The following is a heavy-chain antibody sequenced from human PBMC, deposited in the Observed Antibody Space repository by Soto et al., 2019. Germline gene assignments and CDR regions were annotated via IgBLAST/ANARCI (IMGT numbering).Heavy chain of an antibody. D-gene: IGHD1-1*01. V-gene: IGHV4-59*01. CDR3: ARLRLEPGRSDP. Sequence: PSETLSLTCTVSGGSISSYYWSWIRQPPGKGLEWIGYIYYSGSTNYNPSLKSRVTISVDTSKNQFSLKLSSVTAADTAVYYCARLRLEPGRSDPWGQGTLVTVSS. CDR2: IYYSGST. CDR1: GGSISSYY. J-gene: IGHJ5*02.